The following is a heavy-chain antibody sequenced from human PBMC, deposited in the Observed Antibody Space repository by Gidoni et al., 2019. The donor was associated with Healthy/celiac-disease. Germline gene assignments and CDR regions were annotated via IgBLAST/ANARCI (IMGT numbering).Heavy chain of an antibody. V-gene: IGHV1-3*01. D-gene: IGHD3-10*01. CDR3: ARAVLWFGESNNWFDP. Sequence: QVQLVQSGAEVKKPGASVKVSCKAAGYTFTSYAMHWVRQAPGQRLEGMGWINAGNGNTKYSQKFQGRVTITRDTSASTAYMELSSLRSEDTAVYYCARAVLWFGESNNWFDPWGQGTLVTVSS. CDR1: GYTFTSYA. J-gene: IGHJ5*02. CDR2: INAGNGNT.